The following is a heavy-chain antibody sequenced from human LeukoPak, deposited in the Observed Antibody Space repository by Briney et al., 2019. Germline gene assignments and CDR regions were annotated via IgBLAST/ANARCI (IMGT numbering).Heavy chain of an antibody. CDR2: ISPSGDIT. CDR1: GFTFSTHG. CDR3: ARDRHWGAFDF. J-gene: IGHJ3*01. V-gene: IGHV3-23*01. D-gene: IGHD7-27*01. Sequence: GGSLRLSCAASGFTFSTHGMNWVRQAPGEGLEWVSGISPSGDITYYAESVKGRLFISRDNSGNTVYVQMNRLRAEDTAVYYCARDRHWGAFDFWGQGTMVIVPS.